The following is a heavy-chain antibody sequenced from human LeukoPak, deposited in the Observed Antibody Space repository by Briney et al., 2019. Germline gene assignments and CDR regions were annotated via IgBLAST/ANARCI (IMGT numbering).Heavy chain of an antibody. CDR3: ARIVGGD. J-gene: IGHJ4*02. V-gene: IGHV3-74*01. Sequence: PGGSLRLSCAASGFTFSSYWMHWVRHAPGKGLVWVSRINNDGSSPIYADSVKGRFTTSRDNARNTLYLQMNSLRAEDTALYYCARIVGGDWGQGTLVTVSS. CDR2: INNDGSSP. CDR1: GFTFSSYW. D-gene: IGHD1-26*01.